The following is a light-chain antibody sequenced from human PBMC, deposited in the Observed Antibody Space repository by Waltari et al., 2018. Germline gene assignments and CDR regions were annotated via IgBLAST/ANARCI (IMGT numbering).Light chain of an antibody. Sequence: DTQMTQSPSSVSASVGDRVTITCRASQDVTHHLAWFQQKPGRAPKVLIFDVSTLQSGVPSRFSGSGSGTEFSLNISSLQPEDFATYYCQQGDSLPPTFGQGTKVEIK. CDR2: DVS. CDR1: QDVTHH. J-gene: IGKJ1*01. CDR3: QQGDSLPPT. V-gene: IGKV1-12*01.